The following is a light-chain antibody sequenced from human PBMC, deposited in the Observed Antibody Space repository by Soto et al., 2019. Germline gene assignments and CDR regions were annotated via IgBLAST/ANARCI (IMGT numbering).Light chain of an antibody. V-gene: IGKV1-39*01. J-gene: IGKJ1*01. Sequence: DIQITQSPSTLSASVGDRVTITFRASQSISSWVAWYQQKPGKAPKLLIYAASSLQSGVPSRFSGSGSGTDFTLTISSLQPEDFATYYCQQSYSTSWTFGQGTKVDIK. CDR3: QQSYSTSWT. CDR2: AAS. CDR1: QSISSW.